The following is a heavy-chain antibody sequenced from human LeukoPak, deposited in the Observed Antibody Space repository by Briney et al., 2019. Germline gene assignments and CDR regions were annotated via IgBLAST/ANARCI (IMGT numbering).Heavy chain of an antibody. CDR3: ARVSDGPQDY. CDR1: GGSFSGYY. D-gene: IGHD5-24*01. V-gene: IGHV4-34*01. CDR2: INHSGST. J-gene: IGHJ4*02. Sequence: SETLSLTCAVYGGSFSGYYWSWIRQPPGKGLEWIGEINHSGSTNYNPSLKSRVTISVDTSKNQFSLKLSSVTAADTAVYYCARVSDGPQDYWGQGTLVTVSS.